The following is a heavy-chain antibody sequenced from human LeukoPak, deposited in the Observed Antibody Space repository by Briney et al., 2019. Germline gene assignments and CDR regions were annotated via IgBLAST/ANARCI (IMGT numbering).Heavy chain of an antibody. J-gene: IGHJ4*02. CDR3: ARGGTGPNFDY. Sequence: PGGSLRLSFPASGFTFISNYMSWVRKAPGKGLEWVSVIYSGGSTYYADSVKGRFTISRDNSKNTLYLQMNSLRAEDTAVYYCARGGTGPNFDYWGQGTLVTVSS. CDR2: IYSGGST. CDR1: GFTFISNY. V-gene: IGHV3-53*01.